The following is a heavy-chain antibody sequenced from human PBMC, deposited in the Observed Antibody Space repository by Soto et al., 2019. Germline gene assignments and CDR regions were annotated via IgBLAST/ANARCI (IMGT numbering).Heavy chain of an antibody. CDR2: IILICGTA. J-gene: IGHJ6*02. Sequence: QVQLVQSGAGVKKPGSSVKVSCKASGGTFSSYAISWVRQAPGQGLEWKGGIILICGTANYAQKFQGGVTITGDSSTSTAKMERSSLKSEDTAVYYGAREGDSGNGRYYALDVGGQGTTVTVSS. CDR3: AREGDSGNGRYYALDV. D-gene: IGHD3-10*01. V-gene: IGHV1-69*12. CDR1: GGTFSSYA.